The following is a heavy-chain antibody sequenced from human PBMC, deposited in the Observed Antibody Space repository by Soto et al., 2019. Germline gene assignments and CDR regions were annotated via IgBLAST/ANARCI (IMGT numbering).Heavy chain of an antibody. V-gene: IGHV1-69*13. J-gene: IGHJ6*02. D-gene: IGHD2-21*02. CDR2: IIPIFGTA. CDR1: GGTFSSYA. CDR3: ARDELAPCGADCNTNCGYNGMDE. Sequence: SVNVYCKASGGTFSSYAISWVRQAPGQGLEWMGGIIPIFGTANYAQKFQGRVTITADESTSTAYMELSSLRSEDTAVYYCARDELAPCGADCNTNCGYNGMDEWGQGTKVTV.